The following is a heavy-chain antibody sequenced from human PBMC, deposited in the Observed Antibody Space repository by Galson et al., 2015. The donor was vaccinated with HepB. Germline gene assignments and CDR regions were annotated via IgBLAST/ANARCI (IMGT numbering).Heavy chain of an antibody. J-gene: IGHJ6*02. CDR2: IYYSGTT. Sequence: TLSLTCTVSGGSISSSTYYWGWIRQPPGKGLEWIGSIYYSGTTYNNPSLKSRVTISVDTSKNQFSLNLSSVTAADTAVYYCARHADDFVLTAGMDVWGQGTTVTVSS. CDR3: ARHADDFVLTAGMDV. D-gene: IGHD3-16*01. CDR1: GGSISSSTYY. V-gene: IGHV4-39*01.